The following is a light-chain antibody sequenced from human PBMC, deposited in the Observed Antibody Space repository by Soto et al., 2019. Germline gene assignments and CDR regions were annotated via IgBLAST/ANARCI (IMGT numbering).Light chain of an antibody. CDR1: QSVSSY. V-gene: IGKV1-39*01. CDR2: DAS. CDR3: QQSYSIPFT. J-gene: IGKJ3*01. Sequence: DIQMTQSPSSLSASVGDRVTITCRASQSVSSYVSWYQQKPGKAPKLLIYDASILQSGVPSSFSGSGPGTDFTLTINSLQPDDSATYYCQQSYSIPFTFGPGTKVDIK.